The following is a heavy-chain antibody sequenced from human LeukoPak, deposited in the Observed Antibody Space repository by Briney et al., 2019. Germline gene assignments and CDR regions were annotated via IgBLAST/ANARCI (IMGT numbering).Heavy chain of an antibody. CDR3: ATVYCSRGSCYPDY. J-gene: IGHJ4*02. CDR2: ISYSGST. V-gene: IGHV4-59*01. D-gene: IGHD2-15*01. CDR1: GGSISSYY. Sequence: SETLSLTCTVSGGSISSYYWSWIRQPPGKGLEWIGYISYSGSTNFNPSLKSRVTISVDTSKNQFSLKLTSVTAADTGVYYCATVYCSRGSCYPDYWGQGTLVTVSS.